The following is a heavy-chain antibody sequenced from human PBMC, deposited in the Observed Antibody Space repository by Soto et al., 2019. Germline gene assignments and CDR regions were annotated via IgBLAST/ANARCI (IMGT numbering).Heavy chain of an antibody. V-gene: IGHV3-11*05. CDR3: ARRRAFGKVEAFDD. CDR2: IGDSYR. Sequence: QVQLVESGGGLVKPGGTLRLSCAGSGIRLSESYINWIRLTPEKGLAWISYIGDSYRHYAASVRGRFTISRDNVQNSVSLEMTNLRVDDTAIYYCARRRAFGKVEAFDDWGPGTLVTVSS. J-gene: IGHJ3*01. CDR1: GIRLSESY. D-gene: IGHD3-16*01.